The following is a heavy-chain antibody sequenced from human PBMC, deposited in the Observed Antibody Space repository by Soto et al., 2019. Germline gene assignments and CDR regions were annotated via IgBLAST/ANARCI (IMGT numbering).Heavy chain of an antibody. Sequence: TLCLACTISVGSISIGGYCWSWIRQHRGKGWARIGHFYYSGRTYYNPSLKSRVTISVDTSKNQFSLKLSSVTAADTDVYYCAREFSPQKRFFEWFPTEGDRYYFDYWGQGTLVTVSS. CDR1: VGSISIGGYC. V-gene: IGHV4-31*03. J-gene: IGHJ4*02. CDR2: FYYSGRT. CDR3: AREFSPQKRFFEWFPTEGDRYYFDY. D-gene: IGHD3-3*01.